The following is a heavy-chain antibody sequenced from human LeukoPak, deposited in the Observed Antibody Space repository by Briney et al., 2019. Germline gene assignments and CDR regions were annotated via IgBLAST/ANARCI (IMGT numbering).Heavy chain of an antibody. Sequence: GESFMISCKASADSTISYYIVCVRHMAGKDLEWLVIIFPGDSDTRYRPSFQGQVTISADKSISTAYLQWSSLKASDTAMYYCARQSHHIITGGAFDIWGQGTMVTVSS. D-gene: IGHD3-10*01. J-gene: IGHJ3*02. CDR2: IFPGDSDT. CDR1: ADSTISYY. V-gene: IGHV5-51*01. CDR3: ARQSHHIITGGAFDI.